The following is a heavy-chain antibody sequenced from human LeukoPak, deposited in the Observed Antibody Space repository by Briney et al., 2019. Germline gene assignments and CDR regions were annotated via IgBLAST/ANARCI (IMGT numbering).Heavy chain of an antibody. V-gene: IGHV4-39*07. CDR2: IHNSGST. CDR1: GDSVNNKNYY. J-gene: IGHJ5*02. D-gene: IGHD3-22*01. Sequence: SETLSLTCSVSGDSVNNKNYYWGWIRQPPGKGLEWIGSIHNSGSTYYNPSLRRRVTMSVDTSNDLFSLKLSSVSAADTAVYYCAREDSSGYYYRWFDPWGQGTLVTVSS. CDR3: AREDSSGYYYRWFDP.